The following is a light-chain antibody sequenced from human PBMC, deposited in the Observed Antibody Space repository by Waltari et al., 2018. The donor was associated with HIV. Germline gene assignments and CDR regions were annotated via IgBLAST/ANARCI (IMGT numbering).Light chain of an antibody. CDR2: ANN. J-gene: IGLJ1*01. V-gene: IGLV1-40*01. CDR3: QSYDNSLRVSYV. CDR1: SSNIGAYD. Sequence: QSVLTQPPSVSGAPGQRVTISCTGSSSNIGAYDVHWYQQLPGRAPKLLIYANNNQPSGVPDRFSGSKSGTAASLAIAGLQIEDEGDYFCQSYDNSLRVSYVFSAGTRVTVL.